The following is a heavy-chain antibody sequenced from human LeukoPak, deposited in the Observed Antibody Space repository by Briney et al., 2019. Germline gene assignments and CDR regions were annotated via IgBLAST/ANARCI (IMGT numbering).Heavy chain of an antibody. CDR3: AKDSLRQVPKAPLDP. V-gene: IGHV3-23*01. D-gene: IGHD6-19*01. J-gene: IGHJ5*02. CDR2: ISGSGGST. Sequence: GGTLRLSCAASGFTFSNYGMSWVRQAPGKGLEWVSGISGSGGSTYYADSVKGRFTISRDNSKNTLFLQMNSLRAEDQAVYYCAKDSLRQVPKAPLDPWGQGPLVTVSS. CDR1: GFTFSNYG.